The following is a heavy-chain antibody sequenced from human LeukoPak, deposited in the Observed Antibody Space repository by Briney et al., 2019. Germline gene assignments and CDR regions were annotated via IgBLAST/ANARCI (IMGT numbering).Heavy chain of an antibody. CDR2: IYYSGST. CDR1: GGSISSYY. D-gene: IGHD3-22*01. J-gene: IGHJ3*02. CDR3: ARGDYYDSAFDI. Sequence: PSETLSLTCTVSGGSISSYYWSWIRQPPGKGLEWIGYIYYSGSTNYNPSLKSRVTISVDTSKNQFSLKLSSVTAADTAVYYCARGDYYDSAFDIWGQGTMVTVSS. V-gene: IGHV4-59*08.